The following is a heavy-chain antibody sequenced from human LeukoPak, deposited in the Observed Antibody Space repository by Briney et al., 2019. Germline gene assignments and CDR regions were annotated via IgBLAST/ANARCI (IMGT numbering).Heavy chain of an antibody. CDR3: ARAMCSSTICDGRNDF. D-gene: IGHD2-2*01. J-gene: IGHJ4*02. V-gene: IGHV1-18*04. Sequence: GASVNLFFTSSVYTFTSYDISWARQPHAQGLEWMGWIRAENGNTNYAQKLQGRVTMTTDTSTTTAYMELRSRRSDDTAVYYCARAMCSSTICDGRNDFGGEGTLVTVSS. CDR1: VYTFTSYD. CDR2: IRAENGNT.